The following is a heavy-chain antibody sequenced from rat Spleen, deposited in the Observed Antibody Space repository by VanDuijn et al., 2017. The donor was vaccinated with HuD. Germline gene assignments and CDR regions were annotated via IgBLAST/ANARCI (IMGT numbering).Heavy chain of an antibody. CDR1: GFTFSKYG. CDR3: ARRISMYTTDYYYPYYFDY. V-gene: IGHV5-29*01. CDR2: IAFDGIGT. Sequence: EVQLVESGGGLVQPGRSMKLSCVASGFTFSKYGMAWVRQAPTKGLEWVATIAFDGIGTYYRDSVKGRFNISRDNAESTLYLQMDSLRSEDTATYYCARRISMYTTDYYYPYYFDYWGQGVMVTVSS. D-gene: IGHD1-6*01. J-gene: IGHJ2*01.